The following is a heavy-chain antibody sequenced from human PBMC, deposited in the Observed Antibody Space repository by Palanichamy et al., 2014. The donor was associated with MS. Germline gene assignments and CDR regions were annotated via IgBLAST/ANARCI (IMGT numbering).Heavy chain of an antibody. CDR2: INVGNGNT. V-gene: IGHV1-3*01. J-gene: IGHJ4*02. D-gene: IGHD3-3*01. CDR3: AREHDSWSGYSFDF. Sequence: QVQLVQSGAEVKKPGASVKVSCKASGYAFTDYAIHWVRQAPGQRLEWMGWINVGNGNTKYSQKFQSRVTITRDTSADTAYMKLSSLRSEDTALYYCAREHDSWSGYSFDFWGQGTLVTASS. CDR1: GYAFTDYA.